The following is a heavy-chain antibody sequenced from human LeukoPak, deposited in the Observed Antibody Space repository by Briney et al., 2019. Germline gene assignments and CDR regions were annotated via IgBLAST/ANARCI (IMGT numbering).Heavy chain of an antibody. CDR2: IRYDGSNK. Sequence: GGSLRLSCAASGFTFSSYGMHWVRQAPGKWLEWVAFIRYDGSNKYYADSMKGRFTISRDNSKNTLYLQMNSLRAEDTAVYYCALQGSSWPLFDYWGQGTLVTVSS. J-gene: IGHJ4*02. D-gene: IGHD6-13*01. CDR3: ALQGSSWPLFDY. CDR1: GFTFSSYG. V-gene: IGHV3-30*02.